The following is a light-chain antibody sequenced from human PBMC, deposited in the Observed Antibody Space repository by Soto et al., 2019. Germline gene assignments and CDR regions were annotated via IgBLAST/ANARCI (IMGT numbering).Light chain of an antibody. CDR1: ISDVGSYNL. V-gene: IGLV2-23*01. J-gene: IGLJ3*02. CDR3: CSYAGSNTWV. Sequence: QSALTQPASVSGSPGQSITISCTGTISDVGSYNLVSWYQQHPGKAPKLIIYEGSKRPSGVSNRFSGSKSGNTASLTISGLQAEDEADYYCCSYAGSNTWVYGGGTKLTVL. CDR2: EGS.